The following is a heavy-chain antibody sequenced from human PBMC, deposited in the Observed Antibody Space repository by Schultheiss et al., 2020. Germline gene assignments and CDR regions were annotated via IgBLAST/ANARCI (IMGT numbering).Heavy chain of an antibody. V-gene: IGHV4-59*12. CDR3: ATFGEGSCYDYPDY. Sequence: SETLSLTCTVSGGSISSYYWSWIRQPPGKGLEWIGYIYYSGSTNYNPSLKSRVTISVDTSKNQFSLKLSSVTAADTAVYYCATFGEGSCYDYPDYWGQGTLVTVSS. D-gene: IGHD5-12*01. J-gene: IGHJ4*02. CDR1: GGSISSYY. CDR2: IYYSGST.